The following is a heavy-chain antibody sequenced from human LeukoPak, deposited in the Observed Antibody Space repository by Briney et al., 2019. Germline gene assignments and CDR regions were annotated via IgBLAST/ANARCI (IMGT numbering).Heavy chain of an antibody. CDR1: GFTFSSYG. CDR3: AEDPRASRIGFTTRGMDV. Sequence: GGSLRLSCAASGFTFSSYGMHWVRQAPGKGLEWVAVISYDGSNKYYADSVKGRFTISRDNSKNTLYLQMNSLRAEDTAVYYCAEDPRASRIGFTTRGMDVWGQGTTVTVSS. CDR2: ISYDGSNK. D-gene: IGHD1-26*01. V-gene: IGHV3-30*18. J-gene: IGHJ6*02.